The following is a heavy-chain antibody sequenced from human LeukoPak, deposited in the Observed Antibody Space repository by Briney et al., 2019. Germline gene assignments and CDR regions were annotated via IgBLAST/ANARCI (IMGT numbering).Heavy chain of an antibody. CDR2: IKQDGSEK. CDR1: GFTFSSFW. Sequence: GGSLRLSCAASGFTFSSFWMSWVRQAPGKGLEWVANIKQDGSEKDYVDSVKGRFTISRDNAKNSLYLQMNSLRAGDTAVYYCARSGYLYFDYWGQGTLVTVSS. CDR3: ARSGYLYFDY. J-gene: IGHJ4*02. D-gene: IGHD3-3*01. V-gene: IGHV3-7*01.